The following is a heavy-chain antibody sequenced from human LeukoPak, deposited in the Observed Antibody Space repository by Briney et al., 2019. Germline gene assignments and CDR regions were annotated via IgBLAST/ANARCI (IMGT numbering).Heavy chain of an antibody. CDR2: ISYDGSNK. J-gene: IGHJ4*02. D-gene: IGHD5-12*01. CDR3: AKDRAYSGYGNFDY. CDR1: GFTFSSYG. Sequence: GGSLRLSCAASGFTFSSYGMHWVRQAPGKGLEWVAVISYDGSNKYYADSVKGRFTISRDNSKNTLYLQMNSLRAEDTAVYYCAKDRAYSGYGNFDYWGQGTLVTVSS. V-gene: IGHV3-30*18.